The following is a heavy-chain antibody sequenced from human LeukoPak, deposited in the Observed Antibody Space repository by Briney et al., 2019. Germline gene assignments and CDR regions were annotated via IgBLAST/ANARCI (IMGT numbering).Heavy chain of an antibody. J-gene: IGHJ3*02. CDR1: GFTFSSYW. CDR3: ARGHSGSYQRTDAFDI. Sequence: PGGSLRLSCAASGFTFSSYWMSWVRQAPGKGLEWVANIKQDGSEKYYVDSMKGRFTVSRDNAQNSLYLQMNSLRAEDTAVYYCARGHSGSYQRTDAFDIWGQGTMVTVSS. D-gene: IGHD1-26*01. V-gene: IGHV3-7*02. CDR2: IKQDGSEK.